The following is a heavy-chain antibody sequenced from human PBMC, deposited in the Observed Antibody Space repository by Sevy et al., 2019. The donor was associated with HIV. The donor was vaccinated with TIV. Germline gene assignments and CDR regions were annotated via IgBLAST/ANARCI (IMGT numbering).Heavy chain of an antibody. V-gene: IGHV4-59*11. CDR1: GASISSHY. CDR3: ARGAEHSGGYAPFDS. Sequence: SESLSLTCTVSGASISSHYWSWIRQSPGKGLEWIADTYNTGSSNDNASLKSRVTISVDTSKNQFSLNLRAVTAAETAVYFCARGAEHSGGYAPFDSWGQGTLVTVSS. J-gene: IGHJ4*02. CDR2: TYNTGSS. D-gene: IGHD2-15*01.